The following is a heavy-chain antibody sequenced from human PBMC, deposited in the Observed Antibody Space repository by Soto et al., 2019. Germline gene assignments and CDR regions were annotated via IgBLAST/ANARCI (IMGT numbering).Heavy chain of an antibody. D-gene: IGHD2-15*01. CDR1: GFTFSSYW. J-gene: IGHJ3*02. Sequence: GGSLRLSCAASGFTFSSYWMHWVRQAPGKGLVWVSRINSDGSSTSYADSVKGRFTISRDNAKNTLYLQMYSLRAEDTAVYYCAARDGYCSGGSCYSVSFDIWGQGTMVTVSS. V-gene: IGHV3-74*01. CDR2: INSDGSST. CDR3: AARDGYCSGGSCYSVSFDI.